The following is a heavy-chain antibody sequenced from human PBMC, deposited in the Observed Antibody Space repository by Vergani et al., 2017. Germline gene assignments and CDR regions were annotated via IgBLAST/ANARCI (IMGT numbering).Heavy chain of an antibody. D-gene: IGHD3-10*01. Sequence: QIQLQESGPGLVKPSETLSLTCRVSGYSISRGFYWAWIRQTPEKGLEWIGGMFHTGEASNSPSLQSRIAFSMEKSKNQFSLQLTSVTAADTAVCFCGVIMVRSPRPDNWFDSWGRGTLVTVSS. V-gene: IGHV4-38-2*01. CDR2: MFHTGEA. CDR1: GYSISRGFY. CDR3: GVIMVRSPRPDNWFDS. J-gene: IGHJ5*01.